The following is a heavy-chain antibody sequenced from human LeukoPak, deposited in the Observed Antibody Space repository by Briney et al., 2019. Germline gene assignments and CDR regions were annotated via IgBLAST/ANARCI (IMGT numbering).Heavy chain of an antibody. V-gene: IGHV4-34*01. CDR1: GFTFSDYY. Sequence: PGGSLRLSCAASGFTFSDYYMSWIRQAPGKGLEWIGSINYSGSTYYNPSLKSRVTISVDRSKNQFSLKLSSVTAADTAVYYCARGYCSGGSCYSSYYYSYMDVWGKGTTVTVSS. J-gene: IGHJ6*03. CDR3: ARGYCSGGSCYSSYYYSYMDV. D-gene: IGHD2-15*01. CDR2: INYSGST.